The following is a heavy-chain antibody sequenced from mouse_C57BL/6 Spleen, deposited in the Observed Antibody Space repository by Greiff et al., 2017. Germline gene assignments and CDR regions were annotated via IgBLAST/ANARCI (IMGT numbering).Heavy chain of an antibody. V-gene: IGHV1-72*01. J-gene: IGHJ3*01. CDR1: GYTFTSYW. D-gene: IGHD2-5*01. CDR3: ARSGVYIKSAGFAY. Sequence: QVQLQQPGAEFVKPGASVKLSCKASGYTFTSYWMHWVKQRPGRGLEWIGRVDPNSGGTKYNEKFKSKATLTVDKPSSTAYMQFSSLTSDDSAVYDCARSGVYIKSAGFAYWGQGTLVTVSA. CDR2: VDPNSGGT.